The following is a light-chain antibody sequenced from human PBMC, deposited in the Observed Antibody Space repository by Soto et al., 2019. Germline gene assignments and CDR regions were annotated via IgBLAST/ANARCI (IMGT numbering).Light chain of an antibody. CDR3: SSYAGSNNYVV. Sequence: QSALTQPPSASGSPGQSVTISCTGTSSDVGGYNYVSWYQQHPGKAPKLVIYEVTIWPSGVPDRFSGSKSGNTASLTVSGLQADDEADYYCSSYAGSNNYVVFGGGTKLTVL. CDR1: SSDVGGYNY. CDR2: EVT. J-gene: IGLJ2*01. V-gene: IGLV2-8*01.